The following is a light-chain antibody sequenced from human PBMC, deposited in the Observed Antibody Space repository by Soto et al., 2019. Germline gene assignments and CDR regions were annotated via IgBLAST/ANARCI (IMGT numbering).Light chain of an antibody. CDR2: AVN. J-gene: IGLJ1*01. V-gene: IGLV2-14*01. CDR3: TSYTSSSTYV. Sequence: QSVLIQPASVSGSPGQSITISCTGTSSDVGGYNFVSWYQQHPGKAPKLMISAVNYRPSGVSNRFSGSKAGNTASLTISGLQPEDEADYYCTSYTSSSTYVFGTGTKLTVL. CDR1: SSDVGGYNF.